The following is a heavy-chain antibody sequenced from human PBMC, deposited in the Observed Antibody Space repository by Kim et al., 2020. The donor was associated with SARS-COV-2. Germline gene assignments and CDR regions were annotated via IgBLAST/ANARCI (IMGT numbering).Heavy chain of an antibody. J-gene: IGHJ4*02. CDR3: ASAERITIFGVVMPFDY. CDR2: IYYSGST. CDR1: GGSISSGGYY. Sequence: SETLSLTCTVSGGSISSGGYYWSWIRQHPGKGLEWIGYIYYSGSTYYNPSLKSRVTISVDTSKNQFSLKLSSVTAADTAVYYCASAERITIFGVVMPFDYWGQRPVVTVSS. V-gene: IGHV4-31*03. D-gene: IGHD3-3*01.